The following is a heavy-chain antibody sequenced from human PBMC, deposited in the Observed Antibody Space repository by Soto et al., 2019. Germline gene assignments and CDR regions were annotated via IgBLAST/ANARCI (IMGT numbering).Heavy chain of an antibody. CDR2: ISGYNGNT. CDR1: GYTFSNYG. CDR3: ASGFRPVPLAY. Sequence: ASVKVSCKASGYTFSNYGVGWVRQAPGQGLEWVGWISGYNGNTHYAKKFEGGVTITTDTSTSTAYMELMSLRSDDTAVYYCASGFRPVPLAYRGQGTLVTVSS. V-gene: IGHV1-18*01. D-gene: IGHD2-2*01. J-gene: IGHJ4*02.